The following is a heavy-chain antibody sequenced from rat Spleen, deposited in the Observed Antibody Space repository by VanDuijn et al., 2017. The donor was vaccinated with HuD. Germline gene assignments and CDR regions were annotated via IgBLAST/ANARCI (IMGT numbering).Heavy chain of an antibody. J-gene: IGHJ3*01. CDR3: AKDLDYSGDNWLAY. CDR1: GFTFSNYD. Sequence: EVQLVESGGGLVQPGRSMKLSCAASGFTFSNYDMAWVRQAPTKGLEWVASITYDDTTTYYRDFVKGRFTISRDNAKSTLYLQMESLRSEDTATYYCAKDLDYSGDNWLAYWGQGTLVTVSS. V-gene: IGHV5-20*01. D-gene: IGHD1-1*01. CDR2: ITYDDTTT.